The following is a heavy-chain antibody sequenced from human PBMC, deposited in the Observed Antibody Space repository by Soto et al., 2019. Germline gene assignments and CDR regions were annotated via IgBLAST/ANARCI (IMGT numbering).Heavy chain of an antibody. J-gene: IGHJ6*02. V-gene: IGHV6-1*01. CDR3: ARESPYDVSNDSYLYD. D-gene: IGHD5-18*01. CDR1: GDSVSGNSAA. CDR2: TYYRSRWYN. Sequence: SQTLSLTCAISGDSVSGNSAAWDWIRQSPSRGLEWLGRTYYRSRWYNDYAVSVKSRITVTPDTSKNQFSLHLNSVTPEDTAVYYCARESPYDVSNDSYLYDCGQGATVTV.